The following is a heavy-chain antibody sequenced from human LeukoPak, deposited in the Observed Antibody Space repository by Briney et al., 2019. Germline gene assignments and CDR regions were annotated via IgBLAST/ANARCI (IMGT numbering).Heavy chain of an antibody. V-gene: IGHV4-61*08. CDR1: GGSISSGDYY. D-gene: IGHD4-17*01. Sequence: SETLSLTCTVSGGSISSGDYYWSWIRQPPGKGLEWIGYIYYSGSTNYNPSLKSRVTISVDTSKNQFSLKLSSVTAADTAVYYCARDTRRYGDYPNPYFDYWGQGTLVTVSS. CDR2: IYYSGST. J-gene: IGHJ4*02. CDR3: ARDTRRYGDYPNPYFDY.